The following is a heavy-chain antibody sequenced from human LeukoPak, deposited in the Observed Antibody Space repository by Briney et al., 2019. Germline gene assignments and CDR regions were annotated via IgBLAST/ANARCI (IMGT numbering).Heavy chain of an antibody. V-gene: IGHV4-4*07. Sequence: PSETLSLTCTVSGGSISSNYWSWIRQPAGKGLEWIGRIYTSGSTNYNPSLKSRVTMSVATSNNQFSLKLSSVTAADTAVYYCARVGRIAYYYYGMDVWGQGTTVTVSS. CDR1: GGSISSNY. CDR3: ARVGRIAYYYYGMDV. D-gene: IGHD6-13*01. J-gene: IGHJ6*02. CDR2: IYTSGST.